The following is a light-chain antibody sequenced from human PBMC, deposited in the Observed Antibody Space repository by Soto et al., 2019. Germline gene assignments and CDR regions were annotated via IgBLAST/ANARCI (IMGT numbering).Light chain of an antibody. V-gene: IGKV3-15*01. CDR3: HQYNNWPRT. CDR2: GAS. Sequence: MSLPPATLSVSTGERATPSCRASQSVSSNLAWYQQKPGQAPRLLIYGASTRATGIPARFSGSGSGTEFTLTISSLQSEDFAVYYCHQYNNWPRTFGQGTKVDVK. J-gene: IGKJ1*01. CDR1: QSVSSN.